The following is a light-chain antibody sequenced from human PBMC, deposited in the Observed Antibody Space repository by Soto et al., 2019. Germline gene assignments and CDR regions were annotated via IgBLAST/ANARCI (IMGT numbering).Light chain of an antibody. V-gene: IGKV3-20*01. CDR2: GAS. Sequence: EVVMTQSPATLSVSPGERATLSCRASHSVSSSLAWYQQKPGQAPRLLIYGASSRATGIPDRFSGSGSGTDFTLTISRLESEDFAVYSCHQYGSSPWTFGQGTKVDIK. J-gene: IGKJ1*01. CDR3: HQYGSSPWT. CDR1: HSVSSS.